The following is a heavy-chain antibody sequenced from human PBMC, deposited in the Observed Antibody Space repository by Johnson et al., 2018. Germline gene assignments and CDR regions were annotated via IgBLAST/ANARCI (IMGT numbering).Heavy chain of an antibody. Sequence: QVQLVESGGGVVQPGRSLRLSCAASGFTFSTYGMHWVRQAPGKGLEWVAVIWSDGSNEYYADSVKGRFTIYRDNSKNTLYLQMNSLRSEDTAVYYCARSASTSYGKGRYSSFFYGVDVWGQGTTVTVSS. CDR2: IWSDGSNE. CDR1: GFTFSTYG. J-gene: IGHJ6*02. V-gene: IGHV3-33*01. D-gene: IGHD3-10*01. CDR3: ARSASTSYGKGRYSSFFYGVDV.